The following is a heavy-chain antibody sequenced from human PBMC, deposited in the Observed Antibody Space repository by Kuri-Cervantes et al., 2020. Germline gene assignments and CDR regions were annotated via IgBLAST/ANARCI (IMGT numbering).Heavy chain of an antibody. Sequence: LSLTCAASGFTFSSYSMNWVRQAPGKGLEWVSYISSSSSTIYYADSVKGRFTISRDNSKNTLYLQMNSLRAEDTAVYYCARGLLIVVVVAAPLGGYYGMDVWGQGTTVTDSS. V-gene: IGHV3-48*01. J-gene: IGHJ6*02. D-gene: IGHD2-15*01. CDR2: ISSSSSTI. CDR3: ARGLLIVVVVAAPLGGYYGMDV. CDR1: GFTFSSYS.